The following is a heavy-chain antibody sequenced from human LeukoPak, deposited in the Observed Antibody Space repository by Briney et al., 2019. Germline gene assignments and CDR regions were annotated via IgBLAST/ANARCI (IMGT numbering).Heavy chain of an antibody. D-gene: IGHD1-1*01. CDR3: ARAAATGTVDY. CDR2: ISWNSGSI. Sequence: GRSLRLSCAASGFTFDDYAMHWVRQAPGKGLEWVSGISWNSGSIGYADSVKGRFTISRDNAKNSLYLQMNSLRAEDTAVYYCARAAATGTVDYWGQGTLVTVSS. V-gene: IGHV3-9*01. J-gene: IGHJ4*02. CDR1: GFTFDDYA.